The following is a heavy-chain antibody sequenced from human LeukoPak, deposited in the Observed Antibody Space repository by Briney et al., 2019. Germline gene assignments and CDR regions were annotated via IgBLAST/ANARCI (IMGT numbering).Heavy chain of an antibody. V-gene: IGHV3-21*04. CDR1: GFTFSSYS. CDR3: ASATYSGYDYFASYYLDY. Sequence: GGSLRLSCAASGFTFSSYSMNWVRQAPGKGLEWVSSIISSSSYIYYADSVKGRFTIPRENPKNSLYLQMNSLRAEDTAVYYCASATYSGYDYFASYYLDYWGQGTLVTVSS. CDR2: IISSSSYI. J-gene: IGHJ4*02. D-gene: IGHD5-12*01.